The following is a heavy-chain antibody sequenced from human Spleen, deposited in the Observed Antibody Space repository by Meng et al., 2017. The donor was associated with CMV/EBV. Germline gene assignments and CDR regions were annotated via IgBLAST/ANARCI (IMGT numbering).Heavy chain of an antibody. V-gene: IGHV3-23*01. CDR2: ISGSDGST. D-gene: IGHD6-13*01. CDR3: AKQGLAIAATGTFDY. J-gene: IGHJ4*02. CDR1: GFTFSSYA. Sequence: SGFTFSSYAMYWVRQAPGKGLEWVSSISGSDGSTYYADSVKGRFTISRDNSKNTLYLQMNSLRTEDTAVYYCAKQGLAIAATGTFDYWGQGTLVTVSS.